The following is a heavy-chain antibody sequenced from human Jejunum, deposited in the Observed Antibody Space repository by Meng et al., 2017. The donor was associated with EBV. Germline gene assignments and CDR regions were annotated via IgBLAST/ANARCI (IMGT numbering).Heavy chain of an antibody. J-gene: IGHJ4*02. CDR3: ARDQGRDYDSSTYYAH. V-gene: IGHV1-69*06. D-gene: IGHD3-22*01. Sequence: QAQVLLAGAGVEKPGSSVTVSRKASGGTFSSYVINWVRQAPGQGPEWMGGIIPIFGRTNYALEFQDRVTITADKFTSTVYMEMSSLKSEDTAVYYCARDQGRDYDSSTYYAHWGRGTLVTVSS. CDR2: IIPIFGRT. CDR1: GGTFSSYV.